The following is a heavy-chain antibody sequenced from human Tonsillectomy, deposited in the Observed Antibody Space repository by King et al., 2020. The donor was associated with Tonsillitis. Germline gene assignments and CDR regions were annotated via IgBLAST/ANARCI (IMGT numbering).Heavy chain of an antibody. CDR1: GFTFSSYS. D-gene: IGHD4-23*01. J-gene: IGHJ4*02. V-gene: IGHV3-21*01. CDR3: ARDSGGKSGFDY. CDR2: IIHSSSYI. Sequence: VQLVESGGGLVKPGGSLRLYCEASGFTFSSYSMNWVRQAPGTGLEWVSSIIHSSSYIYYADSVKGRFTISRDNAKNSLHLQMNSLRAEDTAVYYCARDSGGKSGFDYWGQGPLVTVSS.